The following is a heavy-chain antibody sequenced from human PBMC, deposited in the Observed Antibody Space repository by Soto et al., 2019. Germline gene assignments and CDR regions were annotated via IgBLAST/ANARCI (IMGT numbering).Heavy chain of an antibody. CDR3: ASGITGDSSGWNHGFDY. D-gene: IGHD6-19*01. CDR1: GYTFTGYY. J-gene: IGHJ4*02. V-gene: IGHV1-2*02. CDR2: INPNSGGT. Sequence: QVQLVQSGAAVKKPGASVTVYCQASGYTFTGYYMHWVRQAPGQGLEWMGWINPNSGGTNYAQKFQGRVTMTRDTSISTAYMELSRLRSDDTAVYYCASGITGDSSGWNHGFDYWGQGTLVTVSS.